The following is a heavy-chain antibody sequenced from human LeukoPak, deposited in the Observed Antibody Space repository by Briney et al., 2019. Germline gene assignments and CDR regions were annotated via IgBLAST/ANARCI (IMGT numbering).Heavy chain of an antibody. V-gene: IGHV3-21*01. CDR3: ARIVGATNFDY. CDR1: GFEFNVYS. CDR2: ISSSSSYI. D-gene: IGHD1-26*01. Sequence: GGSLRLSCAASGFEFNVYSMNWVRQAPGKGLEWVSSISSSSSYIYYADSVKGRFTISRDNAKNSLYLQMNSLRAEDTAVYYCARIVGATNFDYWGQGTLVTISS. J-gene: IGHJ4*02.